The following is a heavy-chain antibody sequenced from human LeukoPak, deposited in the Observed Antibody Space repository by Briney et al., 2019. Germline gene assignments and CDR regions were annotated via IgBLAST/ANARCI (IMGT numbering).Heavy chain of an antibody. Sequence: SETLSLTCTVSGGSISSSSYYWGWIRQPPGKGLEWIGSIYYSGSTYYNPSLKSRVTISVDTSKNQFSLKLSSVTAADTAVYYCARGEDTAMVTAWDYWGQGTLVTVSS. CDR3: ARGEDTAMVTAWDY. V-gene: IGHV4-39*07. J-gene: IGHJ4*02. CDR2: IYYSGST. D-gene: IGHD5-18*01. CDR1: GGSISSSSYY.